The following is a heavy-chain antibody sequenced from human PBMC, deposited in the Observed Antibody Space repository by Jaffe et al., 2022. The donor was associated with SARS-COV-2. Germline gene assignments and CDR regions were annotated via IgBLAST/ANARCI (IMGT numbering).Heavy chain of an antibody. CDR3: AKGTTVTSYFDY. CDR2: ISGSGGST. CDR1: GFTFSSYA. V-gene: IGHV3-23*01. D-gene: IGHD4-4*01. Sequence: EVQLLESGGGLVQPGGSLRLSCAASGFTFSSYAMSWVRQAPGKGLKWVSAISGSGGSTYYADSVKGRFTISRDNSKNTLYLQMNSLRAEDTAVYYCAKGTTVTSYFDYWGQGTLVTVSS. J-gene: IGHJ4*02.